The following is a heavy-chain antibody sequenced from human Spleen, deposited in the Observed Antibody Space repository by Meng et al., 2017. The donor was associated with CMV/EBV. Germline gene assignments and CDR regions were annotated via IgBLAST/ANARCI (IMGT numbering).Heavy chain of an antibody. CDR3: ARAFVPGFYYGMDV. J-gene: IGHJ6*02. D-gene: IGHD2-21*01. Sequence: GGSLRLSCAASGFTVSSNYMTWVRQAPGRGLEWVSVIYVGGSTYYADSVKGRFTISRDNSKNTLYLQMNSLRAEDTAVYYCARAFVPGFYYGMDVWGQGTTVTVSS. CDR2: IYVGGST. CDR1: GFTVSSNY. V-gene: IGHV3-53*01.